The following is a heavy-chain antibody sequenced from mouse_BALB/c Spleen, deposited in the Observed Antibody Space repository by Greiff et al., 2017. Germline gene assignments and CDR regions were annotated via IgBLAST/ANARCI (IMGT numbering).Heavy chain of an antibody. Sequence: VQLQQSGPGLVKPSQSLSLTCTVTGYSITSDYAWNWIRQFPGNKLEWMGYISYSGSTSYNPSLKSRISITRDTSKNQFFLQLNSVTTEDTATYYCARSYGSSYVFAYWGQGTLVTVSA. CDR1: GYSITSDYA. J-gene: IGHJ3*01. CDR2: ISYSGST. D-gene: IGHD1-1*01. CDR3: ARSYGSSYVFAY. V-gene: IGHV3-2*02.